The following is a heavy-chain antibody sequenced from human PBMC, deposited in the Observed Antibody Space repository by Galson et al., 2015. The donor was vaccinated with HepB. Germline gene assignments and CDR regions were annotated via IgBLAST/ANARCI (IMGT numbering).Heavy chain of an antibody. V-gene: IGHV1-24*01. J-gene: IGHJ6*02. CDR3: ATVYYYDSSGYYGRGASGMDV. CDR1: GYTLTELS. CDR2: FDPEDGET. Sequence: SVKVSCKVSGYTLTELSMHWVRQAPGKGLEWMGGFDPEDGETIYAQKFQGRVTMTEDTSTDTAYMELSSLRSEDTAVYYCATVYYYDSSGYYGRGASGMDVWGQGTTVTVSS. D-gene: IGHD3-22*01.